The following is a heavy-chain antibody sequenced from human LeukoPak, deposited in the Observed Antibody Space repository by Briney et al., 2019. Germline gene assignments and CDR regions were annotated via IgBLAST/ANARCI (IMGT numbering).Heavy chain of an antibody. V-gene: IGHV4-59*01. Sequence: SETLSLTCTVSGGSISSYYWSWIRQPPGKGLEWIGYIYYSGSTNYNPSLKSRVTISVDTSKNQFSLKLSSVTAAGSAVYYCARSRPMVRGPKYYFDYWGQGTLVTVSS. CDR2: IYYSGST. D-gene: IGHD3-10*01. CDR1: GGSISSYY. J-gene: IGHJ4*02. CDR3: ARSRPMVRGPKYYFDY.